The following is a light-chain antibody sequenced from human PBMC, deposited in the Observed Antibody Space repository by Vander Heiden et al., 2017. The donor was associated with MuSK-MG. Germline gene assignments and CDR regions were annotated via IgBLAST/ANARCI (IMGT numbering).Light chain of an antibody. V-gene: IGKV3-11*01. CDR3: HQRCNCPLT. J-gene: IGKJ4*01. CDR2: DAS. Sequence: EIVLIPPPAPLSLSRRERATLPCMASQSIIIASAWYLQIPGQAPRLLIYDASSSASGIPARHTGSGSVTQFILTITSLEPEDFAVYYFHQRCNCPLTFGGGTKVEIK. CDR1: QSIIIA.